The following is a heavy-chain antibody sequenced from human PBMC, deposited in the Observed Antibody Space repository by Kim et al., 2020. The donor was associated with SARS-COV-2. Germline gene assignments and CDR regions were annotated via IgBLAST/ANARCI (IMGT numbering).Heavy chain of an antibody. J-gene: IGHJ3*01. D-gene: IGHD1-26*01. CDR2: ITSNSGVT. Sequence: GGSLRLSCAASGFTFGDYAMHWVRGVPGKGLQWVSGITSNSGVTGYADSVKGRFTIGRDNARNSLWLQMTSLRVEDTAFYYCVKDIKMWGAQWDAFDVWGRGTMVTVSA. CDR1: GFTFGDYA. V-gene: IGHV3-9*01. CDR3: VKDIKMWGAQWDAFDV.